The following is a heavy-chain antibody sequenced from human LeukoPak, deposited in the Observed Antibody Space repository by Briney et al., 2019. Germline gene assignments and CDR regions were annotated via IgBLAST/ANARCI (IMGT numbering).Heavy chain of an antibody. Sequence: PSETLSLTCTVSGGSISSSSYYWGWIRQPPGKGLEWIGSIYYSGSTYYNPSLKSRVTISVDTSKNQFSLKLSSVTAADTAVYYCARGTSRYGYSYGSIYDYWGQGTLVTVSS. CDR2: IYYSGST. V-gene: IGHV4-39*01. CDR3: ARGTSRYGYSYGSIYDY. CDR1: GGSISSSSYY. D-gene: IGHD5-18*01. J-gene: IGHJ4*02.